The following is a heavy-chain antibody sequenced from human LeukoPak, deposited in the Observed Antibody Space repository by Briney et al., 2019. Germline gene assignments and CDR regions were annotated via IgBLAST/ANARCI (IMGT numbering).Heavy chain of an antibody. D-gene: IGHD1-1*01. J-gene: IGHJ4*02. CDR1: GFTFSSYA. V-gene: IGHV3-49*04. CDR3: TRDRGAYNLYDY. CDR2: IRSKAYGETA. Sequence: GGSLRLSCAASGFTFSSYAMNWVRQAPGKGLEWVGFIRSKAYGETADYAASVKGRFTISRDDSKAIAYLQMNSLKTEDTAVYHCTRDRGAYNLYDYWGQGTLVTVSS.